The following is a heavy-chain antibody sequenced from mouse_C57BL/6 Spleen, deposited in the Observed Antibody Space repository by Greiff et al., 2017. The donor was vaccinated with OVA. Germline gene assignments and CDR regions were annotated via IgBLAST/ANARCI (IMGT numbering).Heavy chain of an antibody. V-gene: IGHV1-26*01. J-gene: IGHJ4*01. D-gene: IGHD1-1*01. CDR3: AREGTTVAMDY. Sequence: VQLQQSGPELVKPGASVKISCKASGYTFTDYYMNWVKQSHGKSLEWIGDINPNNGGTSYNQKFKGKATLTVDKSSSTAYMELRSLTSEDSAVYYCAREGTTVAMDYWGQGTSVTVSS. CDR2: INPNNGGT. CDR1: GYTFTDYY.